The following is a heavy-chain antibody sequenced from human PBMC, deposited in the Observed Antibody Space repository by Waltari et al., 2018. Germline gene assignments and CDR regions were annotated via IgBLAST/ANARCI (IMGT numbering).Heavy chain of an antibody. Sequence: QVQLQQWGAGLLKPSATLSLTCAVHGGSFRGYYWSWIRQPPGKGLEWIGEINHSGSTNYNPSLKSRVTISVDTSKNQFSLKLSSVTAADTAVYYCARGYGDGGGYFQHWGQGTLVTVSS. D-gene: IGHD4-17*01. J-gene: IGHJ1*01. CDR1: GGSFRGYY. CDR2: INHSGST. CDR3: ARGYGDGGGYFQH. V-gene: IGHV4-34*01.